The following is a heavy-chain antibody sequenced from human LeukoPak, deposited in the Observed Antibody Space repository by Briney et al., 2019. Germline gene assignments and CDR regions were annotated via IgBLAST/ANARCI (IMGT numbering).Heavy chain of an antibody. J-gene: IGHJ3*02. CDR3: AKYDSSGYTPYDAFDI. CDR1: GFTFSSYG. Sequence: GGSLSLSCAASGFTFSSYGMHWVRQAPGKGLEWVAVIWYDGSNKYYADSVKGRFTISRDNSKNTLYLQMNSLRAEDTAVYYCAKYDSSGYTPYDAFDIWGQGTMVTVSS. CDR2: IWYDGSNK. D-gene: IGHD3-22*01. V-gene: IGHV3-33*06.